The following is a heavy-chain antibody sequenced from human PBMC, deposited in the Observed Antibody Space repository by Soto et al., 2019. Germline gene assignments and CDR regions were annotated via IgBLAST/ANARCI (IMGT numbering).Heavy chain of an antibody. CDR3: AHGGGSPDYYYYYYMDV. D-gene: IGHD3-16*01. CDR1: GFSLSTSGVG. J-gene: IGHJ6*03. Sequence: QITLKESGPTLVKPTQTLTLTCTFSGFSLSTSGVGVGWIRQPPGKALEWLALIYWDDDKRYSPSLKSRLTITKDTSKNQVVLTMTNMEPVDTATYYCAHGGGSPDYYYYYYMDVWGKGTTVTVSS. V-gene: IGHV2-5*02. CDR2: IYWDDDK.